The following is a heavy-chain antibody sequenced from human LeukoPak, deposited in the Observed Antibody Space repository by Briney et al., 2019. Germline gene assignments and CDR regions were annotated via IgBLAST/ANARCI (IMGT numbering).Heavy chain of an antibody. J-gene: IGHJ4*02. Sequence: GGSLRLSCAASGFTVSSNYMSWVRQAPGKGLEWVSVIYSGGSTYYADSVKGRFTISADNSRNMVYLQMNGLRAEDTAVYYCARTGGGNSGPFDYWGQGTLVTVS. V-gene: IGHV3-53*01. CDR2: IYSGGST. D-gene: IGHD4-23*01. CDR1: GFTVSSNY. CDR3: ARTGGGNSGPFDY.